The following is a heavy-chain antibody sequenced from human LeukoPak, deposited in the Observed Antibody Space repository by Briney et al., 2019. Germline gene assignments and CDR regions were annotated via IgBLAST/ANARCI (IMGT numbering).Heavy chain of an antibody. CDR3: ARADKYYDSSGYFDQ. V-gene: IGHV4-30-2*01. D-gene: IGHD3-22*01. Sequence: SETLSLTCTVSGGSISSGGYYWSWIRQLPGKGLEWIGYIYQSGSTYYNPSLKSRVTISVDRSKNQFSLKLSSVTAADTAVYYCARADKYYDSSGYFDQWGQGTLVTVSS. CDR2: IYQSGST. J-gene: IGHJ4*02. CDR1: GGSISSGGYY.